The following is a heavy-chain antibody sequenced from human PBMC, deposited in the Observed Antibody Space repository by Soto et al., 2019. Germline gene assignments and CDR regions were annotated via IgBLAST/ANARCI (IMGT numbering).Heavy chain of an antibody. J-gene: IGHJ4*02. CDR3: ARHLMHPDYFDH. CDR2: MHYSGST. CDR1: GGSVTSTSYY. V-gene: IGHV4-61*03. Sequence: ASETLSLTCTVSGGSVTSTSYYWSWIRQPPGKGLEWIGYMHYSGSTNSNPSLRSRVTLSVDSSESHLSLRLTSVTAADTALYFCARHLMHPDYFDHWGPGALVTVSS. D-gene: IGHD2-8*01.